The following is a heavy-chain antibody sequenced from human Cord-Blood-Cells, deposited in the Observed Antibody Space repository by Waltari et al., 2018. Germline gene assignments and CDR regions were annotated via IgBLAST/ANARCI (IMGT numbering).Heavy chain of an antibody. CDR3: AIHDWTSSVDY. CDR2: IYYIEGT. J-gene: IGHJ4*02. D-gene: IGHD3-9*01. Sequence: LQLQESGPGLTKPSETRPLLCTSSGGSIRISRSYWGWSRQPPGKGLEWIGRIYYIEGTFYNPSLNSRVTISVDTSNNQFSLKLSSVTAADTAVYYCAIHDWTSSVDYWGQGTLVTVSS. V-gene: IGHV4-39*01. CDR1: GGSIRISRSY.